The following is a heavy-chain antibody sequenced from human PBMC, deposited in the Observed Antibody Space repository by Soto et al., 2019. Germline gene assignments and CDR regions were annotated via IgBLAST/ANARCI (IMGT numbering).Heavy chain of an antibody. Sequence: PSETLSLTCAVYGGSFSGYYWSWIRQPPGKGLEWIGEINHSGSTNYNPSLKSRVTISVDTSKNQFSLKLSSVTAADTAVYYCARGTDSGGWSGFDYWGQGTLVTVSS. CDR2: INHSGST. V-gene: IGHV4-34*01. CDR1: GGSFSGYY. J-gene: IGHJ4*02. CDR3: ARGTDSGGWSGFDY. D-gene: IGHD3-3*01.